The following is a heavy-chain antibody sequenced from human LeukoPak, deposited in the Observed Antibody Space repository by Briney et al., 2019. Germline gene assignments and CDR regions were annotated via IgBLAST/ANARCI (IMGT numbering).Heavy chain of an antibody. CDR3: ARVVWMIGPH. CDR1: GFTFSSYA. D-gene: IGHD3-22*01. Sequence: PGGSLRLSCAASGFTFSSYAMSWVRQAPGKGLEWVSAISGSGGSTYYADSVKGRFTISRDNAKNSLYLQMNSLRAEDTAVYYCARVVWMIGPHWGQGTLVTVSS. V-gene: IGHV3-23*01. J-gene: IGHJ4*02. CDR2: ISGSGGST.